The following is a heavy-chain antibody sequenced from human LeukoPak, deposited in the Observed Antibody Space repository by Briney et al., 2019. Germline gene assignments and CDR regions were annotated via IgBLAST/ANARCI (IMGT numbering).Heavy chain of an antibody. V-gene: IGHV3-23*01. CDR2: ISSGGGST. D-gene: IGHD6-19*01. Sequence: GGSLRLSCAASGFTFSSDAMSWVRQAPGKWLEWVSGISSGGGSTYYADSVKGRFNISRDNSKNTLYLQMSSLRAEDTAIYYCAKDLPGYSSGWSSTWGQGTLVTVSS. CDR3: AKDLPGYSSGWSST. J-gene: IGHJ5*02. CDR1: GFTFSSDA.